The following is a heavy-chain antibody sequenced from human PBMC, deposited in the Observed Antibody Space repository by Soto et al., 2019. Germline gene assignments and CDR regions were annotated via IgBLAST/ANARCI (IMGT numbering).Heavy chain of an antibody. D-gene: IGHD6-6*01. V-gene: IGHV3-48*01. CDR2: ISSSSDTL. CDR1: GFTFSSYA. CDR3: TRSSTFFDY. Sequence: GGSLRLSCAASGFTFSSYAMSWVRQAPGKGLEWISYISSSSDTLYYADSVKGRFTISRDNVKNLLYLQMNSLRGEDTAVYYCTRSSTFFDYWGQGTPVTVS. J-gene: IGHJ4*02.